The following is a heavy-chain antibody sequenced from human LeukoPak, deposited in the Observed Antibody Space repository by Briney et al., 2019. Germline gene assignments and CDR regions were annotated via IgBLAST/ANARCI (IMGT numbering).Heavy chain of an antibody. CDR1: GFTFSSYA. Sequence: GGSLRLSCAASGFTFSSYAMSWVRQAPGKGLEWVSAISGGGGSTYYADSVKGRFTISRDNSKNTLYLQMNSLRAEDTAVYYCASYYSDRRGFDYWGQGTLVTVSS. CDR3: ASYYSDRRGFDY. D-gene: IGHD4-17*01. CDR2: ISGGGGST. J-gene: IGHJ4*02. V-gene: IGHV3-23*01.